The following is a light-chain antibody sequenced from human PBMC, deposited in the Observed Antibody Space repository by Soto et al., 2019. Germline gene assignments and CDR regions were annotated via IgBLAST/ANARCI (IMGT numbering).Light chain of an antibody. CDR3: QQTHTTFT. CDR1: QSISTY. Sequence: DIQMTQSPSSLSASVGDRVTITCRASQSISTYLNWYQQKPGKVPKLLIYAASSLQSGVPSRFSGSGSGTDFTLTIISLQPEDFATYYCQQTHTTFTFGGGTTVESK. V-gene: IGKV1-39*01. CDR2: AAS. J-gene: IGKJ4*01.